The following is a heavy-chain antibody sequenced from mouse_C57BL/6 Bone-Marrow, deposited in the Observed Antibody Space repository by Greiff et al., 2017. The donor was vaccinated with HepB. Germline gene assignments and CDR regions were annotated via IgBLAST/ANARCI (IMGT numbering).Heavy chain of an antibody. CDR3: ARETAQATDFDY. CDR1: GYSITSGYY. V-gene: IGHV3-6*01. D-gene: IGHD3-2*02. Sequence: EVQVVESGPGLVKPSQSLSLTCSVTGYSITSGYYWNWIRQFPGNKLEWMGYISYDGSNNYNPSLKNRISITRDTSKNQFFLKLNSVTTEDTATYYCARETAQATDFDYWGQGTTLTVSS. J-gene: IGHJ2*01. CDR2: ISYDGSN.